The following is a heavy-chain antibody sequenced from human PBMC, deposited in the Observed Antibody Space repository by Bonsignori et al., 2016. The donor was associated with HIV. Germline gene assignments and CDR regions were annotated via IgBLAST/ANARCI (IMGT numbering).Heavy chain of an antibody. D-gene: IGHD3-3*01. V-gene: IGHV4-39*07. Sequence: WIRQPPGKGLEWIGSIYYSGSTYYNPSLKSRVTISVDTSKNQFSLKLSSVTAADTAVYYCARANYDFWSGYYPIDYWGQGTLVTVSS. CDR3: ARANYDFWSGYYPIDY. J-gene: IGHJ4*02. CDR2: IYYSGST.